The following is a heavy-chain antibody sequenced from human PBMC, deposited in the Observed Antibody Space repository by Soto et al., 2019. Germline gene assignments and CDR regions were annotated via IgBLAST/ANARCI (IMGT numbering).Heavy chain of an antibody. V-gene: IGHV4-59*01. CDR2: IYYSGST. CDR1: GGSISSFY. J-gene: IGHJ4*02. D-gene: IGHD6-13*01. CDR3: ARAPPVRKQPTLFDY. Sequence: PSETLSLTCTVSGGSISSFYWSWIRQPPGKGLEWIGYIYYSGSTNYNPSLKSRVTISVDTSKNQFSLKLSSVTAADTAVYYCARAPPVRKQPTLFDYWGQGTVVTVSS.